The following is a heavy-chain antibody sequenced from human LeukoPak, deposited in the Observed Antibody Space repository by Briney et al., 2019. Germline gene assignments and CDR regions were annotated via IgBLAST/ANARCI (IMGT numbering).Heavy chain of an antibody. CDR2: IKQDGSEK. CDR1: GFTFSSYW. J-gene: IGHJ6*03. CDR3: ARDQIGITMIVVDYMDV. D-gene: IGHD3-22*01. Sequence: GGSLRLSCAASGFTFSSYWMSWVRQAPGKGLEWVANIKQDGSEKYYVDSVKGRFTISRDNAKNSVYLQMNSLRAEDTAVYYCARDQIGITMIVVDYMDVWGKGTTVTVSS. V-gene: IGHV3-7*01.